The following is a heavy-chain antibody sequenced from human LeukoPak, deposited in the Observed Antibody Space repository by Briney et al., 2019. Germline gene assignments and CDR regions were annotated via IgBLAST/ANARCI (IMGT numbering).Heavy chain of an antibody. CDR2: ISGSGGST. CDR1: GFTFSSYA. CDR3: AKPPTGDCSSTSCSPSDY. J-gene: IGHJ4*02. V-gene: IGHV3-23*01. Sequence: GGSLRLSCAASGFTFSSYAMSWVRQAPGKGLEWVSAISGSGGSTYYADSVKGRFTISRDNSKNTLYLQMNSLRAGDTAVYYCAKPPTGDCSSTSCSPSDYWGQGTLVTVSS. D-gene: IGHD2-2*01.